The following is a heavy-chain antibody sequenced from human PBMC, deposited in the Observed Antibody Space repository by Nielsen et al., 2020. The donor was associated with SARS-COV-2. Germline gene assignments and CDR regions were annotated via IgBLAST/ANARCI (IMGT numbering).Heavy chain of an antibody. CDR3: AKRTHYYMDV. CDR2: ISSTGRSI. Sequence: GESLKISCAASGFSFSDYYMTWIRQAPGKGLEWLAHISSTGRSISYADSVRGRFTISRDNAKNSLHLQMNSLRGEDTAVYYCAKRTHYYMDVWGEGTTVTVSS. J-gene: IGHJ6*03. V-gene: IGHV3-11*04. CDR1: GFSFSDYY.